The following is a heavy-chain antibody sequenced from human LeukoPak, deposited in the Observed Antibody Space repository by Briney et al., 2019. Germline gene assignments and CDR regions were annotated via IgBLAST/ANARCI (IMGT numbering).Heavy chain of an antibody. J-gene: IGHJ4*02. V-gene: IGHV3-21*01. CDR3: ARDRDYGDPLDY. D-gene: IGHD4-17*01. CDR1: GFTFSSYS. Sequence: RGSLRLSCAASGFTFSSYSMNWVRQAPGKGLEWVSSISSSSSYIYYADSVKGRFTISRDNAKNSLYLQMNSLRAEDTAVYYCARDRDYGDPLDYWGQGTLVTVSS. CDR2: ISSSSSYI.